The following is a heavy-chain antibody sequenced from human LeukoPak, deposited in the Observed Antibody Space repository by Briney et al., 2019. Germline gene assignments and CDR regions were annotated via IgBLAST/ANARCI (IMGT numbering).Heavy chain of an antibody. CDR3: ARDWYYDSSGYLNNWFDP. Sequence: PSETLSLTCTVSGGSISSYYWSWIRQPAGKGLEWIGRIYTSGSTNYNPSLKSRVTMSVDTSKNQFSLKLSSVTAADTAVYYCARDWYYDSSGYLNNWFDPWGQGTLVTVSS. CDR2: IYTSGST. V-gene: IGHV4-4*07. J-gene: IGHJ5*02. D-gene: IGHD3-22*01. CDR1: GGSISSYY.